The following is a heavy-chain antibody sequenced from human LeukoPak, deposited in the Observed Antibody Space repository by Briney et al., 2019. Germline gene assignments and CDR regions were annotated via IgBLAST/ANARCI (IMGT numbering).Heavy chain of an antibody. Sequence: SETLSLTCTVSGDPISSHYWSWIRQPPGKGLEWIGYIYYSERTNYKPSLKSRVNISVDTSKNQFSLKLSSVTAADTAVYYCARSVPPYYYDYMDVWGKGTTVTVSS. CDR2: IYYSERT. D-gene: IGHD2-2*01. V-gene: IGHV4-59*11. CDR3: ARSVPPYYYDYMDV. CDR1: GDPISSHY. J-gene: IGHJ6*03.